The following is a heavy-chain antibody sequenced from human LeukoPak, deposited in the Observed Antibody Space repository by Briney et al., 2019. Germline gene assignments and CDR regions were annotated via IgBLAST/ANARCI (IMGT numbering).Heavy chain of an antibody. CDR1: GFTVSSNY. CDR2: IYSGGST. CDR3: AKDLAARPGPFDY. J-gene: IGHJ4*02. Sequence: GGSLRLSCAASGFTVSSNYMSWVRQAPGKGLELVSVIYSGGSTYYADSVKGRFTISRDNSKNTLYLQMNSLRAEDTAVYYCAKDLAARPGPFDYWGQGTLVTVSS. V-gene: IGHV3-53*01. D-gene: IGHD6-6*01.